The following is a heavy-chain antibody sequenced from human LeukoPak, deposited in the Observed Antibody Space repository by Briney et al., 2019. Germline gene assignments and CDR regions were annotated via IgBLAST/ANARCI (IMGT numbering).Heavy chain of an antibody. CDR2: IKQDGSEK. Sequence: GGSLRLSCAASGFTFSSYWMSWVRQAPGKGLEWVANIKQDGSEKYYVDSVKGRFTISRDNAKHSLYLQMNSLRAEDTAVSYCAGAEGFSGFDYYFDYWGQGTLVTVSS. CDR1: GFTFSSYW. CDR3: AGAEGFSGFDYYFDY. J-gene: IGHJ4*02. V-gene: IGHV3-7*01. D-gene: IGHD5-12*01.